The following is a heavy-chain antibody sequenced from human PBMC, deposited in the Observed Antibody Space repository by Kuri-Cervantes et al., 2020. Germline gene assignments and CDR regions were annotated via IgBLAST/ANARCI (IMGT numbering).Heavy chain of an antibody. CDR2: ISSSSSYI. Sequence: GGSLRLSCAASGFTFSSYSMNWVRQAPGKGLEWVSYISSSSSYIYYADSVKGRFTISRDSAKNSLFLQMNSLRAEDTAVYYCARGTWELLCYFDYWGQGTLVTVSS. V-gene: IGHV3-21*05. CDR3: ARGTWELLCYFDY. CDR1: GFTFSSYS. D-gene: IGHD1-26*01. J-gene: IGHJ4*02.